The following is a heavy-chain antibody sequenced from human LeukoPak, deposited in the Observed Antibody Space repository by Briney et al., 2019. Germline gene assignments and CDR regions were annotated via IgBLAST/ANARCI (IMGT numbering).Heavy chain of an antibody. CDR2: ISWNSGSI. J-gene: IGHJ6*03. D-gene: IGHD2-2*02. CDR1: GFTFDDYA. Sequence: PGGSLRLSCAASGFTFDDYAMHWVRHAPGKGLEWVSGISWNSGSIGYADSVKGRFIISRDNAKNSLYLQMNSLRAEDTALYYCAKDICSSTSCYSYYYYYMDVWGKGTTVTVSS. CDR3: AKDICSSTSCYSYYYYYMDV. V-gene: IGHV3-9*01.